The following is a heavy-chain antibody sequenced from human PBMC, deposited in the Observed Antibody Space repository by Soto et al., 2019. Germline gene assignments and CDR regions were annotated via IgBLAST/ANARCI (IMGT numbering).Heavy chain of an antibody. Sequence: ASVKVSCKASGYTFTSYGISWVRQAPGQGLEWMGWISAYNGNTNYAQKLQGRVTMTTDTSTSTAYMELRSLRSDDTAVYYCARDPITYGSGRYGDAFDIGGQGTVVTVSS. D-gene: IGHD3-10*01. CDR1: GYTFTSYG. CDR2: ISAYNGNT. J-gene: IGHJ3*02. V-gene: IGHV1-18*01. CDR3: ARDPITYGSGRYGDAFDI.